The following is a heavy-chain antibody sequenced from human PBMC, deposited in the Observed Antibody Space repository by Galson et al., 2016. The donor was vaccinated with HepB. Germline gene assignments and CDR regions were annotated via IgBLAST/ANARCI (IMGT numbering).Heavy chain of an antibody. J-gene: IGHJ4*02. Sequence: LSLTCTVSNYSISTGYYWGWIRQPPGKGLEWIGCMFHSGSAYYNPSLESRVTLSVDTSKNEISLRLTSVTARDTAVYYCARESTDSRVNPAFDYWGQGILVTVSS. V-gene: IGHV4-38-2*02. CDR3: ARESTDSRVNPAFDY. CDR1: NYSISTGYY. CDR2: MFHSGSA. D-gene: IGHD3-22*01.